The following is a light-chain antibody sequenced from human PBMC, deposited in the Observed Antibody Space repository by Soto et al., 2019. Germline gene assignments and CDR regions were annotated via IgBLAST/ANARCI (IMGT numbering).Light chain of an antibody. CDR1: SSDVGNYNY. V-gene: IGLV2-8*01. CDR2: EVS. J-gene: IGLJ1*01. CDR3: SSYAGSNNLLYV. Sequence: QAVLTQPPSASGSPGQSITISCTGTSSDVGNYNYVSWYQHLPGKAPKLLIYEVSQRPSGVPARFSGSKSGNTASLTVSGLQAEDEADYYCSSYAGSNNLLYVFGTGTKLTVL.